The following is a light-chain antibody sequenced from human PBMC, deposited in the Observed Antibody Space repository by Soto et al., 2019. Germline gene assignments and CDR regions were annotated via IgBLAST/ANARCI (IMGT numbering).Light chain of an antibody. CDR1: QSVGRY. Sequence: EIVLTQSPAILSLSPGERATLSCRARQSVGRYLVWYQQKPGQAPSLLIYEASNRATGVPVRFSGSGAGTDFTLPISSLESEDFAFYYCQHRNTLPGTLGPGTRVEIK. CDR3: QHRNTLPGT. J-gene: IGKJ1*01. V-gene: IGKV3-11*01. CDR2: EAS.